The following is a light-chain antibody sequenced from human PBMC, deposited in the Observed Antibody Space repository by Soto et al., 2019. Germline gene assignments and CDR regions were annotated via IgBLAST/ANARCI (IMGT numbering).Light chain of an antibody. CDR2: DAS. CDR1: QSISSW. V-gene: IGKV1-5*01. CDR3: QQFHSYPRT. Sequence: DIQMTQSPSTLSASVGDRVTITCRASQSISSWLAWYQQKLGRAPRLLIYDASSLESGVPSRFSGSGYGTEFTLTISSLQPDDFATYCCQQFHSYPRTFGQGTKVDIK. J-gene: IGKJ1*01.